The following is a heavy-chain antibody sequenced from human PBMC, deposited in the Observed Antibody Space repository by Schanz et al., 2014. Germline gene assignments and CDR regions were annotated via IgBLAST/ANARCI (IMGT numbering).Heavy chain of an antibody. CDR3: AKDRGGVYEVSYYYGMDV. D-gene: IGHD4-17*01. CDR1: GFSFSGYG. CDR2: IRFDASAK. V-gene: IGHV3-30*02. Sequence: QVQLVESGGGVAQPGGSLRLSCAASGFSFSGYGMHWVRQAPGKGLEWVAYIRFDASAKYYGDSVEGRFTISRDNAKNTLFLQMNSLRNEDTAVYYCAKDRGGVYEVSYYYGMDVWGQGTTVTVSS. J-gene: IGHJ6*02.